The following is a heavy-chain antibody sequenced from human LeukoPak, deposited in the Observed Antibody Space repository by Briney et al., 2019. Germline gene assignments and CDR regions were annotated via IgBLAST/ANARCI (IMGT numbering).Heavy chain of an antibody. Sequence: PGGSLRLSCAASGFTFSNYWMNWVRQAPGKGLEWVANIKQDGSEKYYVDSVKGRFTISRDNAKNSLYLQMNSLRVEDTAVYYCATTITGGSLYYYYYYYMDVWGKGTTVTVSS. J-gene: IGHJ6*03. V-gene: IGHV3-7*01. CDR1: GFTFSNYW. CDR2: IKQDGSEK. D-gene: IGHD1-26*01. CDR3: ATTITGGSLYYYYYYYMDV.